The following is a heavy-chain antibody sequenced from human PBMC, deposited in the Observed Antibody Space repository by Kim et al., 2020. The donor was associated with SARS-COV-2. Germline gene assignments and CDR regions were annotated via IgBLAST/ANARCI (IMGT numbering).Heavy chain of an antibody. D-gene: IGHD2-21*01. V-gene: IGHV4-30-4*01. J-gene: IGHJ5*02. CDR2: IYYSGST. CDR3: ARDIILFGLSSEFDP. CDR1: GGSISSGDYY. Sequence: SETLSLTCTVSGGSISSGDYYWSWIRQPPGKGLEWIGYIYYSGSTYYNPSLKSRVTISVDTSKNQFSLKLSSVTAADTAVYYCARDIILFGLSSEFDPWGQGTLVTVSS.